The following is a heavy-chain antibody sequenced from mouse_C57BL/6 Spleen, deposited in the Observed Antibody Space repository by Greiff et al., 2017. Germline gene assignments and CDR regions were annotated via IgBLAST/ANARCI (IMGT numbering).Heavy chain of an antibody. V-gene: IGHV1-54*01. Sequence: QVQLQQSGAELVRPGTSVKVSCKASGYAFTNYLIEWVKQRPGQGLEWIGVINPGSGGTNYNEKFKGKATLTADKSSSTAYMQLSSLTSEDSAVYFCARSGYGNPYMDYWGQGTSVTVSS. J-gene: IGHJ4*01. CDR3: ARSGYGNPYMDY. CDR2: INPGSGGT. CDR1: GYAFTNYL. D-gene: IGHD2-1*01.